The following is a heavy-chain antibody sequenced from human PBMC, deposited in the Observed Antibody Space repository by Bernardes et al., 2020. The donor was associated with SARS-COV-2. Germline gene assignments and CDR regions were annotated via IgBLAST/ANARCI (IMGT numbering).Heavy chain of an antibody. D-gene: IGHD1-20*01. V-gene: IGHV4-34*12. J-gene: IGHJ4*02. Sequence: PEPLSLTCVVYGGSLSCFYWTCIRKAPEKGLEWIGEIIQSVRNNYNPPHKGRVTMSVDTSKNQFSLKLTTVPAADTAVYYCAKGGPYKLNNGLSWGQGTLVTVSS. CDR1: GGSLSCFY. CDR3: AKGGPYKLNNGLS. CDR2: IIQSVRN.